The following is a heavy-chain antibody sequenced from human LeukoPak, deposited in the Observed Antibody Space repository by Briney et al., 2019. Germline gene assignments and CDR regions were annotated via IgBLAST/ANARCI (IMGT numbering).Heavy chain of an antibody. D-gene: IGHD3-10*01. V-gene: IGHV3-23*01. CDR1: GFTFSRYA. CDR3: AKYFASGSYYKLPH. J-gene: IGHJ1*01. Sequence: GGSLRLSCAASGFTFSRYAMSWVRQAPGKGLEWVSTISGSGAYTYYADSVKGRFTISRDNSKNTLYLQMNSLRAEDTAVYYCAKYFASGSYYKLPHWGQGTLATVSS. CDR2: ISGSGAYT.